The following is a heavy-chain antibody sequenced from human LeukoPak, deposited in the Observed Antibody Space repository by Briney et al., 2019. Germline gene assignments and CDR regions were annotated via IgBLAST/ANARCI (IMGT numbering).Heavy chain of an antibody. V-gene: IGHV3-23*01. CDR3: AKDQWTMVRGVIGY. D-gene: IGHD3-10*01. CDR2: ISGSGSET. CDR1: GFTFSSYA. J-gene: IGHJ4*02. Sequence: GGSLRLSCAASGFTFSSYAMSWVRQAPGKGLEWVSLISGSGSETYYADSVKGRFTISRDNSKNTLYLQMNSLRAEDTAVYYCAKDQWTMVRGVIGYWGQGTLVTVSS.